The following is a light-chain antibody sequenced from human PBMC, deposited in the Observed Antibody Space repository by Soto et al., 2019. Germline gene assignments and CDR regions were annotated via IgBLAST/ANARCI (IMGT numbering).Light chain of an antibody. J-gene: IGKJ5*01. CDR2: GAS. CDR3: QQTYATPEIT. CDR1: QSISIY. Sequence: DIQMTQSPTSLSASVGDRVSITGRESQSISIYLNWYQLKPGKAPNLLMYGASYLKSGVPTRCSGSGSGTDFPLTISSLQPEDVAIYYYQQTYATPEITFGKGTRLEIK. V-gene: IGKV1-39*01.